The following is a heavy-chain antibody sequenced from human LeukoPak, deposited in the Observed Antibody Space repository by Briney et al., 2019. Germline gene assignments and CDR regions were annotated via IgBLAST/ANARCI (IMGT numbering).Heavy chain of an antibody. D-gene: IGHD3-10*01. CDR3: ARHTGSGSYYNRFINWFDP. V-gene: IGHV1-24*01. CDR2: FDPEDGEA. CDR1: GYTLSELS. Sequence: ASVKVSCKVSGYTLSELSIHWVRQTPGKGLEWMGGFDPEDGEATYAQQFQGRVTVTEDTSSDTAYMELSSLRSEDTAVYYCARHTGSGSYYNRFINWFDPWGQGTLVTVSS. J-gene: IGHJ5*02.